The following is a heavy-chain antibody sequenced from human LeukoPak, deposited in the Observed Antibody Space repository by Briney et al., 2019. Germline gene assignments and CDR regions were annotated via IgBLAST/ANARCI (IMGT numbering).Heavy chain of an antibody. CDR2: INPNSGGIT. CDR1: VYTFTRYY. D-gene: IGHD2-15*01. CDR3: AREGVVARDFDY. J-gene: IGHJ4*02. V-gene: IGHV1-2*02. Sequence: ASVKVSCKASVYTFTRYYMHWVRQAPGQGLEGMGWINPNSGGITNYAQKFQGRVTMTRDTSISTAFMELRWLTSDDTAFYYCAREGVVARDFDYWGQGTLVTVSS.